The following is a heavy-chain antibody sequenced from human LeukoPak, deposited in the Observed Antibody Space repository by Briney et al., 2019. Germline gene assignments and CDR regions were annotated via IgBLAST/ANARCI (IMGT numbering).Heavy chain of an antibody. CDR1: GFTFSSYA. CDR3: AKEEDENGDYDGDY. D-gene: IGHD4-17*01. Sequence: PGGSLRLSCADSGFTFSSYAMSWVRQAPGKGLEWVSAISGSGGSTYYADSVKGRFTIPRDNSKNTLYLQMNSLRAEDTAVYYCAKEEDENGDYDGDYWGQGTLVTVSS. CDR2: ISGSGGST. J-gene: IGHJ4*02. V-gene: IGHV3-23*01.